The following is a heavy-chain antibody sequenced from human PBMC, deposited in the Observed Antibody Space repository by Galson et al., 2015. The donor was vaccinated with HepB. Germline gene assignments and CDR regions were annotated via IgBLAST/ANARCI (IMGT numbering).Heavy chain of an antibody. Sequence: SLRLSCAASGFTFSSYSMNWVRQAPGKGLEWVSYISSSSSTIYYADSVKGRFTISRDNAKNSLYLQMNSLRAEDTAVYYCARDRSNWYFDLWGRGTLVTVSS. J-gene: IGHJ2*01. D-gene: IGHD3/OR15-3a*01. CDR3: ARDRSNWYFDL. CDR2: ISSSSSTI. CDR1: GFTFSSYS. V-gene: IGHV3-48*01.